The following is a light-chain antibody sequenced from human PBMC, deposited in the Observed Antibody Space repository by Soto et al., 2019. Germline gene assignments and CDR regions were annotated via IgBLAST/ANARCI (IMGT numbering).Light chain of an antibody. CDR2: EVS. V-gene: IGLV2-14*01. CDR1: SSDVGGYKY. Sequence: QSVLTQPASVSGSPGQTITISCTGTSSDVGGYKYVSWYQQHPGKAPKLMIYEVSNRPSGISNRFSGSKSGNTASLTISGLQAEDEADYFCSSYTSRSTYVFGTGTKLTVL. J-gene: IGLJ1*01. CDR3: SSYTSRSTYV.